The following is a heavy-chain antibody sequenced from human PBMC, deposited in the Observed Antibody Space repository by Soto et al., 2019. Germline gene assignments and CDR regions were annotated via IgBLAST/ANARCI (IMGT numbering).Heavy chain of an antibody. CDR3: ARDTFYCSGGSCYRTDAFDI. CDR2: INPNSGGT. J-gene: IGHJ3*02. Sequence: ASVELSCTASVYTFTGCYMHWVRQATGQGLEWMGWINPNSGGTNYAQKFQGWVTMTRDTSISTAYMELSRLRSDDTAVYYCARDTFYCSGGSCYRTDAFDIWGQGTMVTVSS. V-gene: IGHV1-2*04. D-gene: IGHD2-15*01. CDR1: VYTFTGCY.